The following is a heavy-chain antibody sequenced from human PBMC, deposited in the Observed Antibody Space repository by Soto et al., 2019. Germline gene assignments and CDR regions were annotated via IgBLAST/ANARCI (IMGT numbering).Heavy chain of an antibody. CDR1: GFTFTSYA. V-gene: IGHV3-23*01. CDR2: VSSGGGGST. D-gene: IGHD3-22*01. J-gene: IGHJ4*02. CDR3: AKDSRMGYYDSSGYSLADY. Sequence: GGSLRLSCAASGFTFTSYAMSWVRQAPGKGLEWVSAVSSGGGGSTYYADSVKGRFTISRDNSKNTLCLQMNSLRAEDTAVYYCAKDSRMGYYDSSGYSLADYWGQGTLVTVSS.